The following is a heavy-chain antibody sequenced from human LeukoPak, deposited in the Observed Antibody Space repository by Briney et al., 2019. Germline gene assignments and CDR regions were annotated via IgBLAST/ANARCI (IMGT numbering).Heavy chain of an antibody. Sequence: GGSLRLSCAASGFTFSSYAMSWVRQAPGKGLEWVSAISGSGGSTYYADSVKGRFTISRDNSKNTLYLQLSSLRAEDTAVYYCARLHSSDELYVSPSPYYLDSWGQGTLVTVSS. J-gene: IGHJ4*02. CDR3: ARLHSSDELYVSPSPYYLDS. CDR2: ISGSGGST. V-gene: IGHV3-23*01. CDR1: GFTFSSYA. D-gene: IGHD3-22*01.